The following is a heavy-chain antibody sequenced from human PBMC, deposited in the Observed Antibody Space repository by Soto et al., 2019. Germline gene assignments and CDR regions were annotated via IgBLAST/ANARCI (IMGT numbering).Heavy chain of an antibody. CDR1: GNTFSKYA. CDR3: ARDSHDYIWGSYRNGMDV. V-gene: IGHV1-69*01. Sequence: QVQLVQSGAEVKKPGSSVKVSCKASGNTFSKYAISWVRQAPGQGLEWMGGLIPILGTTKYAQKFQGRVTITADESTRTADMELSSVRLEDTAVYYCARDSHDYIWGSYRNGMDVWGQGTTVSVSS. CDR2: LIPILGTT. J-gene: IGHJ6*02. D-gene: IGHD3-16*02.